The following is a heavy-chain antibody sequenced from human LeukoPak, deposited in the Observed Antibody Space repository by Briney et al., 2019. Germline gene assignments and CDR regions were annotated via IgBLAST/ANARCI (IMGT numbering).Heavy chain of an antibody. CDR2: ISYDGSNK. V-gene: IGHV3-30-3*01. CDR3: ARLRNVGGNPHPFNV. D-gene: IGHD4-23*01. CDR1: GFTFSSYA. Sequence: GGSLRLSCAASGFTFSSYAMHWVRQAPGKGLEWVAVISYDGSNKYYADSVKGRFTISRDNAKKSLYLQMNSLRAEDTAVYYCARLRNVGGNPHPFNVWGQGTTVTVSS. J-gene: IGHJ3*01.